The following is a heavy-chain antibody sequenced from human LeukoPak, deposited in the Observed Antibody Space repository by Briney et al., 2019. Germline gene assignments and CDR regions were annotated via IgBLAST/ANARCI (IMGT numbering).Heavy chain of an antibody. CDR1: GGSISSGDYY. CDR2: IHHSGNT. Sequence: SQTLSLTCTVSGGSISSGDYYWSWIRQPPGKGLEWIGNIHHSGNTDYNPSLKSRVTISLDRSNNQFSLRLNFVTAADTAVYYCARDHSSGWGGQYFDYWGQGTLVTVSS. V-gene: IGHV4-30-2*01. CDR3: ARDHSSGWGGQYFDY. D-gene: IGHD6-19*01. J-gene: IGHJ4*02.